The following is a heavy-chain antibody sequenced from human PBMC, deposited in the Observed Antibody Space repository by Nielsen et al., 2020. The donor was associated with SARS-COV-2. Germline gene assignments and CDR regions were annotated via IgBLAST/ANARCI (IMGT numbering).Heavy chain of an antibody. Sequence: GESLKISCAVSEFSFEKSAMSWVRQAPGKGLEWVSTISGQGASTYYADSVKGRFTISRDNFKNTLDLQLNSLRAEDTAVYYCANTLRRACINGVCFRGGAYSYYGMDVWGQGTTVTVSS. D-gene: IGHD2-8*01. J-gene: IGHJ6*02. CDR3: ANTLRRACINGVCFRGGAYSYYGMDV. V-gene: IGHV3-23*01. CDR1: EFSFEKSA. CDR2: ISGQGAST.